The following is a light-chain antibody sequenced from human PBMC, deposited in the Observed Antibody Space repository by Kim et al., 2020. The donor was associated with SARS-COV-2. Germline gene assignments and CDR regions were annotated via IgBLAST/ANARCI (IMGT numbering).Light chain of an antibody. CDR1: QSISNY. CDR3: QQSYNFPYS. Sequence: DIQMTQSPSSLSVSVGDRVTITCRASQSISNYLNWYQQKPGRAPKLLIYEASSLQSGVTSRFSGSGSGTDFTLTISNLQPEDFATYYCQQSYNFPYSFGQGTKLEI. J-gene: IGKJ2*03. CDR2: EAS. V-gene: IGKV1-39*01.